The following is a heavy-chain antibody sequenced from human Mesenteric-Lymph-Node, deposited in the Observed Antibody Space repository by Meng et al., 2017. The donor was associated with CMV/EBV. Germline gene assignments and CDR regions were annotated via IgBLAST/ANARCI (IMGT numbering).Heavy chain of an antibody. CDR2: ISYDGGNK. V-gene: IGHV3-30*04. J-gene: IGHJ4*02. CDR1: GFTFSSYA. CDR3: ARDLGVVVVVAADY. Sequence: LSLTCAASGFTFSSYAMHWVRQAPGKGLEWVTTISYDGGNKYYADSVKGRFTISRDNSKNTLYLQINSLRAEDTTVYYCARDLGVVVVVAADYWGQGTLVTVSS. D-gene: IGHD2-15*01.